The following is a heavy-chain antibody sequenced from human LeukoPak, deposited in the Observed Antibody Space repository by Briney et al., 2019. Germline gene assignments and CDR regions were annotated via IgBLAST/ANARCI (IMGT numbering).Heavy chain of an antibody. CDR2: FHYSGSN. J-gene: IGHJ4*02. D-gene: IGHD3-16*01. CDR3: ARQVTFGYAYAYYFDY. CDR1: GGSISSTYYY. V-gene: IGHV4-39*01. Sequence: SETLSLTCTVSGGSISSTYYYWGWIRQPPGKGLEWIGNFHYSGSNSYNPSLKGRVTIYVDTSKNQFSLRLSSVTAADTAVYYCARQVTFGYAYAYYFDYWGQGTLVTVSS.